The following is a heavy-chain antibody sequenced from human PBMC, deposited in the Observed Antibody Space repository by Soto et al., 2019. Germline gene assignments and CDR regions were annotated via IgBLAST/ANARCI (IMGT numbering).Heavy chain of an antibody. CDR2: IKPDGSAT. Sequence: RAWSLGLSCSVSVVPFVSYVMDWVRLIPGKGLEWVAYIKPDGSATYYVDSVKGRFTISRDNAKNSLYLQMNSLRVEDTSVYYCARAGYCGPGCYYYFDYWGQGTLVNVS. D-gene: IGHD2-21*02. CDR1: VVPFVSYV. J-gene: IGHJ4*02. CDR3: ARAGYCGPGCYYYFDY. V-gene: IGHV3-7*01.